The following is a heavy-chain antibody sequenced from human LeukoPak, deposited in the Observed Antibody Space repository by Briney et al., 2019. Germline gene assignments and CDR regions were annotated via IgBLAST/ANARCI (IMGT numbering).Heavy chain of an antibody. CDR2: INHSGST. CDR1: GGSFSGYY. Sequence: SETLSLTCAVYGGSFSGYYWSWIRQPPGKGLEWIGEINHSGSTNYNPSLKSRVTISVDTSKNQFSLKLSSVTAADTAVYYCAREGSRDYWGQGTLVTVSS. CDR3: AREGSRDY. J-gene: IGHJ4*02. V-gene: IGHV4-34*01.